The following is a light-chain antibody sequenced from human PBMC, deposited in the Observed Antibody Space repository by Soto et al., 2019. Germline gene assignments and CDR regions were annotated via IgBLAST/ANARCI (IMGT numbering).Light chain of an antibody. Sequence: EIVLTQSPGTLSLSPGERATLSCRATENIFYNFLAWYQHKPGRAPRLLVHGASSRATGIPDRFSGSGSGTDFTLTISALEPEDSEVYYCQQYGSSPWAFGQGTKVEIK. CDR1: ENIFYNF. CDR2: GAS. CDR3: QQYGSSPWA. J-gene: IGKJ1*01. V-gene: IGKV3-20*01.